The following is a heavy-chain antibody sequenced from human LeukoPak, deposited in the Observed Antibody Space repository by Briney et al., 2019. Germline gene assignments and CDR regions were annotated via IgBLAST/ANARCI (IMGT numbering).Heavy chain of an antibody. D-gene: IGHD3-9*01. Sequence: GGSLRLSCAASGFTFSTYAMNSVRQAPGKGLDWVAGIIGNAGRTYYADSVKGRFTISRDNSKDTLYLQMNGLRVEDTAIYYCAKDYTPDGLYDIDYWGQGTQVTVSS. V-gene: IGHV3-23*01. J-gene: IGHJ4*02. CDR1: GFTFSTYA. CDR3: AKDYTPDGLYDIDY. CDR2: IIGNAGRT.